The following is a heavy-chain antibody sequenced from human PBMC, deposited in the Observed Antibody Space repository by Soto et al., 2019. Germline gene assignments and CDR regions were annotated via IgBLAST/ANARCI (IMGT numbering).Heavy chain of an antibody. V-gene: IGHV4-59*12. CDR1: GGSIISYY. D-gene: IGHD3-10*01. Sequence: PSETLSLTCTVSGGSIISYYWNWIRQPPGKRQDWIGYIYYSESTTYNPTLKSRVTISVDTSKNHVSLKLSSVTASDTAVYYCARVYGCFDYWGQGTLVTVSS. J-gene: IGHJ4*02. CDR3: ARVYGCFDY. CDR2: IYYSEST.